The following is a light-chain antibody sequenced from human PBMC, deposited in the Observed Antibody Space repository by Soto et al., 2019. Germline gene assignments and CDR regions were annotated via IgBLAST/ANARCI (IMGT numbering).Light chain of an antibody. V-gene: IGLV2-11*01. CDR3: CSYAGSYTRYV. CDR1: SSDVGGYNY. J-gene: IGLJ1*01. CDR2: DVS. Sequence: QSALTQPRSVSGSPGQSVTISCTGTSSDVGGYNYVSWYQQHPGQAPKLMIYDVSKRPSGVPDRFSGSKSGNTASLTISGLQAEDEADYYCCSYAGSYTRYVFGTGTKVTVL.